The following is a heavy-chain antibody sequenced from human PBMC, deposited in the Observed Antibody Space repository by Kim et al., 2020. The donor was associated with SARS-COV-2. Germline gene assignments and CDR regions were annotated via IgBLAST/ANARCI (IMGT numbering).Heavy chain of an antibody. D-gene: IGHD6-13*01. CDR3: ARASRLAFDI. CDR2: ST. Sequence: STNYNPSLKGRVTISVDTSKNQFSLKLSSVTAADTAVYYCARASRLAFDIWGQGTMVTVSS. J-gene: IGHJ3*02. V-gene: IGHV4-34*01.